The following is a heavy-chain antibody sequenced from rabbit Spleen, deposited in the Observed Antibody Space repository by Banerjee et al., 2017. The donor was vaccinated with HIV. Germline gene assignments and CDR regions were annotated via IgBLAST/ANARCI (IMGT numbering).Heavy chain of an antibody. V-gene: IGHV1S45*01. D-gene: IGHD7-1*01. Sequence: QEQLEESGGDLVKPGASLTLTCTASGFSFSSRYYMCWVRQAPGMGPEWIACIYGGSSSSTYYASWAKGRFTISKTSSTTVTLQMTSLTAADTATYFCARDTGTSFSSYGMDLWGQGTLVTVS. CDR1: GFSFSSRYY. J-gene: IGHJ6*01. CDR2: IYGGSSSST. CDR3: ARDTGTSFSSYGMDL.